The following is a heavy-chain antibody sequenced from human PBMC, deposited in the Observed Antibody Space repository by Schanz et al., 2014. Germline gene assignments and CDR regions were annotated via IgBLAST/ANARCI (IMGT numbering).Heavy chain of an antibody. CDR3: AKLSSSGRLAGYFDY. J-gene: IGHJ4*02. D-gene: IGHD6-19*01. V-gene: IGHV3-23*04. CDR2: ISGSGGST. CDR1: GFTLSSYW. Sequence: EVQLVESGGGAVRPGGSLRLSCAASGFTLSSYWMHWVRQVPGKGLEWVSAISGSGGSTYYADSVKGRFTISRDNSKNTLYLQMSSLRAEDTAIYYCAKLSSSGRLAGYFDYWGQGALVTVSS.